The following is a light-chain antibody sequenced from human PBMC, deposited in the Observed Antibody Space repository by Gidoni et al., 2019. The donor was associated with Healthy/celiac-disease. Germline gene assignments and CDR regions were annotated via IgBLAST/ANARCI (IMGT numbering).Light chain of an antibody. CDR1: QDISNY. Sequence: DLPITQSPSSLSASVGDRVTITCQASQDISNYLNWYQQKPGKAPKLLIYDASNLETGVPSRFSGSGSGTDFTFTISSLQPEDIATYYCQQYDNLFTFXPXTKVDIK. J-gene: IGKJ3*01. V-gene: IGKV1-33*01. CDR3: QQYDNLFT. CDR2: DAS.